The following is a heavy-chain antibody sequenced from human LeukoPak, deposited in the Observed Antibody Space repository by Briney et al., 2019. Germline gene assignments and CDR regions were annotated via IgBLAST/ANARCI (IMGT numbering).Heavy chain of an antibody. CDR2: ISSSSSTI. D-gene: IGHD6-19*01. J-gene: IGHJ3*02. CDR1: GFTFSSYS. Sequence: PGGSLRLSCAASGFTFSSYSMNWVRQAPGKGLEWVSYISSSSSTIYYADSVKGRFTISRDNAKNSLYLQMNSLRGEDTAVYYCASGSIIAVGVPFDMWGQGTMVTVSS. V-gene: IGHV3-48*04. CDR3: ASGSIIAVGVPFDM.